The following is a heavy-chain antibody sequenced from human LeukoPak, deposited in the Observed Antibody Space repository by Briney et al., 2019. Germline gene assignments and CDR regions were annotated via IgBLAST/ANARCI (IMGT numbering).Heavy chain of an antibody. D-gene: IGHD2/OR15-2a*01. V-gene: IGHV3-73*01. CDR1: GFXXSXXA. J-gene: IGHJ4*02. CDR2: XRSKANTYAT. CDR3: TRPCSNSCSSYGDY. Sequence: SCAXXGFXXSXXAVHWXXXXXXXGXXXXXXXRSKANTYATAYAASMKGRFTISRDDSKNTAYLTMNSLKTDDTAVYYCTRPCSNSCSSYGDYWGQGTLVTVSS.